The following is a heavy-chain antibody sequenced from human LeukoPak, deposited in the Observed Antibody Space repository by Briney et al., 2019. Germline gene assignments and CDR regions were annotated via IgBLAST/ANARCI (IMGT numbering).Heavy chain of an antibody. J-gene: IGHJ5*02. V-gene: IGHV4-38-2*02. CDR2: IHYTGST. CDR1: GYSIRSGYY. Sequence: SETLSLTCSVSGYSIRSGYYWGWIRQPPGKGLEWIGSIHYTGSTYYNASLKSRVTISVDTSKNAFSLKLSSVTAADTAVYYCSRDWRYYYDSSNWFDPWGQGTLVTVSS. CDR3: SRDWRYYYDSSNWFDP. D-gene: IGHD3-22*01.